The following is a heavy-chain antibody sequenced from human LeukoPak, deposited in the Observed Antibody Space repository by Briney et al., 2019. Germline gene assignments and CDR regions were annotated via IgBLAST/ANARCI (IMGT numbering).Heavy chain of an antibody. J-gene: IGHJ4*02. D-gene: IGHD3-22*01. Sequence: DPSETLSLTCTVSGGSISSYYWSWIRQPPGKGLEWIGYIYYSGSTNYNPSLKSRVTISVDTSKNQFSLKLSSVTAADTAVYYWARGGYYYASSGYYRPFDYWGQGTLVTVSS. CDR2: IYYSGST. CDR1: GGSISSYY. V-gene: IGHV4-59*01. CDR3: ARGGYYYASSGYYRPFDY.